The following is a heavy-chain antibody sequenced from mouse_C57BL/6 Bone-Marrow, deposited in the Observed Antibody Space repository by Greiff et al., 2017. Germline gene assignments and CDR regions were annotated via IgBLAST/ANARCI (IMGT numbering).Heavy chain of an antibody. CDR3: ARGANWYFDD. V-gene: IGHV1-59*01. D-gene: IGHD4-1*01. CDR1: GYTFTSYW. J-gene: IGHJ2*01. Sequence: VQLQQPGAELVRPGTSVKLSCKASGYTFTSYWMHWVKQRPGQGLEWIGVIDPSDSYTNYNQKFKGKATLTVDTSSSTAYMQLSSLTSEDSAVYYCARGANWYFDDWGQGTTLTVSS. CDR2: IDPSDSYT.